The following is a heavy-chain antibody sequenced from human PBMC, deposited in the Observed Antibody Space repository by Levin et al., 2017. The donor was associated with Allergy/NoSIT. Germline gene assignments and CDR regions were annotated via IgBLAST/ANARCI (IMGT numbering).Heavy chain of an antibody. V-gene: IGHV3-23*01. J-gene: IGHJ1*01. D-gene: IGHD6-19*01. CDR3: AKDELRSLAVAGWGFQH. Sequence: QAGGSLRLSCAASGFTVSSYAMSWVRQAPGKGLEWVSAISGSGGSTYYADSVKGRFTISRDNSKNTLYLQMNSLRAEDTAVYYCAKDELRSLAVAGWGFQHWGQGTLVTVSS. CDR2: ISGSGGST. CDR1: GFTVSSYA.